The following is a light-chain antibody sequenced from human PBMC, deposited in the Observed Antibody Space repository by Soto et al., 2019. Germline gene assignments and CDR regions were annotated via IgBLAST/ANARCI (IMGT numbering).Light chain of an antibody. J-gene: IGLJ2*01. V-gene: IGLV4-69*01. CDR1: SGHSSSA. CDR3: QTWGTGIVV. CDR2: LTSAGSH. Sequence: QSVLTQSPSASASLGASVKLICTLSSGHSSSAIAWHQQQPGKGPRYLMKLTSAGSHTKGDGIPDRFSGSSSGAERYLTISNLQSEDEAEYYCQTWGTGIVVFGGGTKLTVL.